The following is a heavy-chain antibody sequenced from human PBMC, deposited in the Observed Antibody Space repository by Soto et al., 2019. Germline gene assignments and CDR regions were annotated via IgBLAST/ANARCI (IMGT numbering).Heavy chain of an antibody. V-gene: IGHV4-59*08. CDR1: GGSISSYY. CDR3: ASFDDYIWGSYRRGAFDI. D-gene: IGHD3-16*02. Sequence: SEALSLTCTVSGGSISSYYWSWIRQPPGKGLEWIGYIYYSGSTNYNPSLKSRVTISVGTSKNQFSLKLSSVTAADTAVYYCASFDDYIWGSYRRGAFDIWGQGTMVTVPS. J-gene: IGHJ3*02. CDR2: IYYSGST.